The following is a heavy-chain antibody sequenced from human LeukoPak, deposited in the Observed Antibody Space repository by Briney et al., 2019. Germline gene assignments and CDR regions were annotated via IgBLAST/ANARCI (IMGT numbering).Heavy chain of an antibody. CDR2: INPSGGGT. Sequence: GASVKVSCKASGYTFTRYYLHWVRQAPGQGREWMGIINPSGGGTNNAQQFQGRVTMTRDTSTSTVYMQLSSLRSEDTAVYYCARDLAIAAAPYGMDVWGQGTTVTVSS. D-gene: IGHD6-13*01. CDR1: GYTFTRYY. J-gene: IGHJ6*02. CDR3: ARDLAIAAAPYGMDV. V-gene: IGHV1-46*01.